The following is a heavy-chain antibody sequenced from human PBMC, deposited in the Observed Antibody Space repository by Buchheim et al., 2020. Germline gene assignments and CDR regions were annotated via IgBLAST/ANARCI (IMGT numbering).Heavy chain of an antibody. J-gene: IGHJ4*02. D-gene: IGHD3-10*01. CDR3: ARGLPGGY. Sequence: QLQLQESGPGLVKPSETLSLFCTVSGGSISNSTYYWGWIRQPPGKGLEWIGNIYYSGSTYYNPSLKSRVTISVDTSKNHFSLNLSSVTAADTAVYYCARGLPGGYWGQGNL. V-gene: IGHV4-39*02. CDR2: IYYSGST. CDR1: GGSISNSTYY.